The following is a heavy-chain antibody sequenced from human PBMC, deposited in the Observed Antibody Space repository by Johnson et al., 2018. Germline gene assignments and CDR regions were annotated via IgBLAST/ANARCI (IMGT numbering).Heavy chain of an antibody. Sequence: QVQLVESGGGVVQPGRSLRLSCAAPGFTISSYGMHWVRQAPGKGLEWVAVISYDGSKKYYSDSVKGRFTISRDNSKNTLYLQMNSRTTEDTAVYYCANLPMTTLTTSLVDVWGQGTTVTVSS. D-gene: IGHD4-11*01. CDR3: ANLPMTTLTTSLVDV. CDR1: GFTISSYG. V-gene: IGHV3-30*18. CDR2: ISYDGSKK. J-gene: IGHJ6*02.